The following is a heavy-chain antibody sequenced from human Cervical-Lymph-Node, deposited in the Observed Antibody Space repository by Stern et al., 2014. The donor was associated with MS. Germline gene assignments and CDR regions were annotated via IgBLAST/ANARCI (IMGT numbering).Heavy chain of an antibody. Sequence: VHLVESGPGLVKPSETLSLTCTVSGGSISSYYWSWIRQPPGKGLEWIGYIYYSGSTKYNPSLKSRVSISIDTSRNQFSLKLSSVTAADTAVYYCARARGSYHPHFDYWGHGTLVTVSS. CDR3: ARARGSYHPHFDY. V-gene: IGHV4-59*01. CDR1: GGSISSYY. D-gene: IGHD1-26*01. J-gene: IGHJ4*01. CDR2: IYYSGST.